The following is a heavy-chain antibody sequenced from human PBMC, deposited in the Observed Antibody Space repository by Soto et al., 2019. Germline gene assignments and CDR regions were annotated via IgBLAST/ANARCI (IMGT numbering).Heavy chain of an antibody. Sequence: QVQLVQSGAEVKKPGASVKVSCKASGYTFTSYAMHWVRQAPGQRLEWMGWINAGNGNTKYSQKFQGRVTITRDTSASTAYMELSSLRSEDTAVYYCARTPTYYYDSSGYYYGDYYYGMDVWGQGTTVTVSS. CDR2: INAGNGNT. CDR1: GYTFTSYA. J-gene: IGHJ6*02. V-gene: IGHV1-3*01. CDR3: ARTPTYYYDSSGYYYGDYYYGMDV. D-gene: IGHD3-22*01.